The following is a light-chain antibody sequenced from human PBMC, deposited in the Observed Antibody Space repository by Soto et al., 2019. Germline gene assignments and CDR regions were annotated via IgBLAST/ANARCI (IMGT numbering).Light chain of an antibody. CDR2: AAS. J-gene: IGKJ4*01. Sequence: DIQMTQSPSSLSASVGDRVTITCRASQSITTYLNWYRQKPGKAPKLLIYAASSLQSGVPSRFSGSGSETDFTLSISSLQPEDFATYFCQQIYSAPLTFGGGTKVDNK. CDR3: QQIYSAPLT. CDR1: QSITTY. V-gene: IGKV1-39*01.